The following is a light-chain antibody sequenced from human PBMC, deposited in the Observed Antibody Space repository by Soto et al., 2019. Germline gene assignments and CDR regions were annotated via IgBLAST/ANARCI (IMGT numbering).Light chain of an antibody. CDR2: DAS. CDR1: QSVSSY. CDR3: MQGTHRPYT. V-gene: IGKV3-11*01. Sequence: EIVLTQSPATLSLSPGERATLSCRASQSVSSYLAWYQQKPGQAPRLLIYDASNRATGIPARFSGSGSGTDFTLKISRVEAEDVGVYYCMQGTHRPYTFGQGTKLEI. J-gene: IGKJ2*01.